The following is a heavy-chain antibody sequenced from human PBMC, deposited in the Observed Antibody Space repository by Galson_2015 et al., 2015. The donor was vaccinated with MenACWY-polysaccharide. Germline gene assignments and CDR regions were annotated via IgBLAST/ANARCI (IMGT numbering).Heavy chain of an antibody. CDR3: AKDEGGYYYYMDV. V-gene: IGHV3-30*18. Sequence: SLRLSCAASGFTFSSYGMHWVRQAPGKGLEWVAVISYDGSNKYYADSVKSRFTISRDNSKNALYLQMNSLRPEDTAVYYCAKDEGGYYYYMDVWGKGTTVTVSS. CDR2: ISYDGSNK. J-gene: IGHJ6*03. CDR1: GFTFSSYG.